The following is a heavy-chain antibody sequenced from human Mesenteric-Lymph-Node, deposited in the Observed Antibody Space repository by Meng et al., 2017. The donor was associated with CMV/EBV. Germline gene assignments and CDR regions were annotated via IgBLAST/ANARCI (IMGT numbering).Heavy chain of an antibody. D-gene: IGHD1-26*01. J-gene: IGHJ6*02. V-gene: IGHV1-58*01. CDR1: GFSFPSSA. Sequence: SVKVSCKASGFSFPSSAVQWVRQARGQRFEWIGGIVVGSGYTDYAQKFQDRLTITRDMSSITAYMELNSLTSEDTAVYYCAAESTYSWSHTYYGVDVWGQGTTVTVSS. CDR3: AAESTYSWSHTYYGVDV. CDR2: IVVGSGYT.